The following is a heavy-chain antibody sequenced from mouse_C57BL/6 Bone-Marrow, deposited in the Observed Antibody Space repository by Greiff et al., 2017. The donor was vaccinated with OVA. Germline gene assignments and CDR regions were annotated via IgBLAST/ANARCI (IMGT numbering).Heavy chain of an antibody. CDR2: IYPGNSDT. J-gene: IGHJ3*01. Sequence: VQLQQSGTVLARPGASVKMSCKTSGYTFTSYWMHWVKQRPGQGLEWIGAIYPGNSDTRYTQKFKGKAKLTAVTSASTAYMELSSLTNEDSAVYYCTSGYGSDWFAYWGQGTLVTVSA. CDR3: TSGYGSDWFAY. D-gene: IGHD1-1*01. V-gene: IGHV1-5*01. CDR1: GYTFTSYW.